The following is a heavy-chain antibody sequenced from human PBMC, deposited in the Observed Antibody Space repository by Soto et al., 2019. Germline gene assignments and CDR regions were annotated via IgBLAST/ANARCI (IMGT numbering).Heavy chain of an antibody. J-gene: IGHJ4*02. V-gene: IGHV1-69*02. CDR3: ARSDGRLVAAIDY. CDR1: GGTFSSYT. D-gene: IGHD2-15*01. Sequence: QVQLVQSGAEVKKPGSSVKVSCKASGGTFSSYTISWVRQAPGQGHEWMGRIIPILGIANYAQKFQGRVTITADKSTSTAYMELSSLRFEDPAVYYCARSDGRLVAAIDYWGQGTLVTVSS. CDR2: IIPILGIA.